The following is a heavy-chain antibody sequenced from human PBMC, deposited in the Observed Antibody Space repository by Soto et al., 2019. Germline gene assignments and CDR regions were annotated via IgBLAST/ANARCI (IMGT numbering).Heavy chain of an antibody. CDR1: GFTFSGSA. D-gene: IGHD3-16*01. Sequence: EVQLVESGGGLVQPGGSVIISCAASGFTFSGSAIHWVRQASGKGLEWLGRIKTRSYNYATAYTASLKGRFTISRDDSKNTAYLQMNSLNTEDTAVYFCSRLWAGGDDRDSPPYYLDSWGQGTLVTVSS. V-gene: IGHV3-73*02. J-gene: IGHJ4*02. CDR3: SRLWAGGDDRDSPPYYLDS. CDR2: IKTRSYNYAT.